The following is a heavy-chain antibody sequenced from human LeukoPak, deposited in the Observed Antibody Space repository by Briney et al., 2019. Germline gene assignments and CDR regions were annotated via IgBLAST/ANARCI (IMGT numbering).Heavy chain of an antibody. V-gene: IGHV4-39*01. J-gene: IGHJ4*02. Sequence: PSETLSLTCTVSGGSISSSSYYWGWIRQPPGKGLEWIGSIYYSGSTYYNPSLKSRVTISVDTSKNQFPLKLSSVTAADTAVYYCARREDYGGNSGQFDYWGQGTLVTVSS. CDR1: GGSISSSSYY. CDR3: ARREDYGGNSGQFDY. D-gene: IGHD4-23*01. CDR2: IYYSGST.